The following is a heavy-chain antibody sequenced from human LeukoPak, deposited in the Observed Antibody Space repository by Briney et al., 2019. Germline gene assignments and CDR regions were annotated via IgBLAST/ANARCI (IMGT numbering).Heavy chain of an antibody. D-gene: IGHD4-11*01. CDR1: GGTFSSYA. Sequence: SVKVSCKASGGTFSSYAISWVRQAPGQGLEWMGGIIPIFGTANYAQKFQGRVTITVDKSTSTAYMELSSLRSEDTAVYYCARGGYDYSNAFGYFDYWGQGTLVTVSS. V-gene: IGHV1-69*06. CDR2: IIPIFGTA. CDR3: ARGGYDYSNAFGYFDY. J-gene: IGHJ4*02.